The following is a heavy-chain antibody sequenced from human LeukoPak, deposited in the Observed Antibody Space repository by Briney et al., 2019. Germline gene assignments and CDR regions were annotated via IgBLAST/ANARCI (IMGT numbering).Heavy chain of an antibody. CDR3: ARGRITMVRGSLFDP. CDR1: GFTFSSYE. Sequence: GESLKISCAASGFTFSSYEMNWVRQAPGKGLEWVSYISSSGSTIYYADSVKGRFTISRDNAKNSLYLQMNSLRAEDTAVYYCARGRITMVRGSLFDPWGQGTLVTVSS. D-gene: IGHD3-10*01. V-gene: IGHV3-48*03. J-gene: IGHJ5*02. CDR2: ISSSGSTI.